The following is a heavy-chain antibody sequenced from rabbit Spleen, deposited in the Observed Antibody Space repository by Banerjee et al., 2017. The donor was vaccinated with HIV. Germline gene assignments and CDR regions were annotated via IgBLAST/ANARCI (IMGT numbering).Heavy chain of an antibody. V-gene: IGHV1S40*01. CDR3: ARDTSSSFSSYGMDL. D-gene: IGHD1-1*01. CDR2: IEVGSSDFT. J-gene: IGHJ6*01. Sequence: QQLEESGGGLVKPGASLTLTCTASGVSFSFSSYMCWVRQAPGKGLEWIACIEVGSSDFTYFATWAKGRFTISKTPSTTVTLQVTRLTAADTATYFCARDTSSSFSSYGMDLWGPGTLVTVS. CDR1: GVSFSFSSY.